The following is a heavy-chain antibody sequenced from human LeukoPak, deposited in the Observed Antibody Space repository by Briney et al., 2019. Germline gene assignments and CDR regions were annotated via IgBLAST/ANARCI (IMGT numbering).Heavy chain of an antibody. CDR2: ISSSGSII. CDR3: ARTMWGFDY. V-gene: IGHV3-48*03. J-gene: IGHJ4*02. CDR1: GFAFSDYE. D-gene: IGHD7-27*01. Sequence: GGSLRLSCASSGFAFSDYEMNWVRQAPGKGLEWVSHISSSGSIIYYADSVKGRFTISRDNAKRSLFLQMNSLRVEDTAVYYCARTMWGFDYWGQGTLVTVSS.